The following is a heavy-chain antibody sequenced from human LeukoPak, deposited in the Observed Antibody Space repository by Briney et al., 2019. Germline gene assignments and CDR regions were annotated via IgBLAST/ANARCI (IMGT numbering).Heavy chain of an antibody. CDR3: ARESIAVAGIGAFDI. V-gene: IGHV4-59*01. Sequence: PSETPSLTCTVSGGSISSYYWSWIRQPPGTGLEWIGYIYFSGSTNYNPSLKSRVTISGDTSKNQFSLKLSSGTAADTAVYYCARESIAVAGIGAFDIWGQGTMVTVSS. J-gene: IGHJ3*02. D-gene: IGHD6-19*01. CDR1: GGSISSYY. CDR2: IYFSGST.